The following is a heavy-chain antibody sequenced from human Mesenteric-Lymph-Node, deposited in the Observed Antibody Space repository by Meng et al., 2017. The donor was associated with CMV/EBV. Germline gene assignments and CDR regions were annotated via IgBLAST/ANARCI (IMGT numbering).Heavy chain of an antibody. V-gene: IGHV1-46*01. Sequence: FTCYYLRWVRQAPAQGLECMAIINPSGGSTSYAQTFQGTVTMTTDTSTSTVYMALPSLRSEDTAVYYCASPTSRLAYCGGDCYYDSWAQGPLVTVSS. CDR2: INPSGGST. CDR3: ASPTSRLAYCGGDCYYDS. D-gene: IGHD2-21*01. J-gene: IGHJ4*02. CDR1: FTCYY.